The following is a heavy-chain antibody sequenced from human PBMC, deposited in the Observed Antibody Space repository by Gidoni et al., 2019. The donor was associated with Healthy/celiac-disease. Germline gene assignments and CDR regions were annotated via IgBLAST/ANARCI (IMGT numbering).Heavy chain of an antibody. CDR1: GGSISSGDYY. D-gene: IGHD7-27*01. CDR2: IYYSGST. J-gene: IGHJ2*01. V-gene: IGHV4-30-4*01. Sequence: QVHLQESGPGLAKPSQTLSLTCTVSGGSISSGDYYCSWIRQPPGKGLEWIGYIYYSGSTYYNPSLKSRVTISVDTSKNQFSLKLSSVTAADTAVYYCARGAFTWGYFDLWGRGTLVTVSS. CDR3: ARGAFTWGYFDL.